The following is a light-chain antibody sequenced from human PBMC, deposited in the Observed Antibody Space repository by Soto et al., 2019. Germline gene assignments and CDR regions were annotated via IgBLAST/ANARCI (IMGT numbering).Light chain of an antibody. J-gene: IGLJ7*01. V-gene: IGLV1-40*01. CDR3: QSYDTSLSGVI. CDR2: ADN. Sequence: QSVLTQTPSVSGAPGQKITMSCTGSSSNIGAGYDVHWYQQIPGAAPRLLIYADNNRPSGVPDRFSASKSGTSASLAITGLQGEDEANYYCQSYDTSLSGVIFGAGTQLTGL. CDR1: SSNIGAGYD.